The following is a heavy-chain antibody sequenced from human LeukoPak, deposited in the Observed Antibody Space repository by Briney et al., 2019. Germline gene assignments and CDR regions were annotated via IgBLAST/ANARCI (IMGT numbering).Heavy chain of an antibody. CDR1: GFTFYSYA. CDR3: AKDLSRGAFGM. CDR2: ISGSGGAT. V-gene: IGHV3-23*01. Sequence: GGSLRLSCAASGFTFYSYAMNWVRQAPGKGLEWVSGISGSGGATYYGDSVKGRFTISRDNSQNALYLQMNSLRAEDTAVYYCAKDLSRGAFGMWGQGTLVTVSS. D-gene: IGHD3-10*01. J-gene: IGHJ3*02.